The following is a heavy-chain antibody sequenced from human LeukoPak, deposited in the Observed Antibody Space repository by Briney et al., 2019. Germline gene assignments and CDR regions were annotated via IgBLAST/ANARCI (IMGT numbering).Heavy chain of an antibody. D-gene: IGHD2-2*03. J-gene: IGHJ4*02. V-gene: IGHV4-39*01. CDR3: ARHMDTVVVPAAMDY. CDR2: IYYSGST. Sequence: SETLSLTCTVSGGSISSSSYYWGWTRQPPGKGLEWIGGIYYSGSTYYNPSLKSRVTISVDTSKNQFSLKLSSVTAADTAVYYCARHMDTVVVPAAMDYWGQGTLVTVSS. CDR1: GGSISSSSYY.